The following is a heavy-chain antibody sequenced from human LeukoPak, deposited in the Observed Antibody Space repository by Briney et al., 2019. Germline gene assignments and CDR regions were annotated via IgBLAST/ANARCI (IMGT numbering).Heavy chain of an antibody. J-gene: IGHJ2*01. CDR1: GFTFSSYE. CDR2: ITSRGDTI. Sequence: GGSLRLSCAGSGFTFSSYEMDWVCQAPGKGLEWVSYITSRGDTIYYADSVKGRFTISRDNSKNTLYLQMNSLRAEDTALYYCARDRRYYDSSGYYFHWYFDLWGRGTLVTVSS. D-gene: IGHD3-22*01. V-gene: IGHV3-48*03. CDR3: ARDRRYYDSSGYYFHWYFDL.